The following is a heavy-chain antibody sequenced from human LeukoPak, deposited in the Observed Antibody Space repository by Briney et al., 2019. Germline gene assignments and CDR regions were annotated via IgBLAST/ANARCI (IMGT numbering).Heavy chain of an antibody. D-gene: IGHD3-22*01. Sequence: ASVTVSCKASGYTFTSYGISWVRQAPGQGLERMGWISAYNGNTNYAQKLQGRVTMTTDTSTSTAYMELRSLRSDDTAVYYCAREGYYDSSGYFTNWFDPWGQGTLVTVSS. V-gene: IGHV1-18*01. CDR3: AREGYYDSSGYFTNWFDP. J-gene: IGHJ5*02. CDR1: GYTFTSYG. CDR2: ISAYNGNT.